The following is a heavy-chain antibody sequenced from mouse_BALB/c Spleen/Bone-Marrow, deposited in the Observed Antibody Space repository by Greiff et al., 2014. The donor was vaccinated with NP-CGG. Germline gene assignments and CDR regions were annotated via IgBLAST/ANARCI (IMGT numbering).Heavy chain of an antibody. V-gene: IGHV3-2*02. J-gene: IGHJ2*01. CDR3: ARDDYYGGSYFDY. Sequence: VQLKESGPGLVKPSQSLSLTCTVTGYSITSDYAWNWIRQFPGKKLEWMGFIGYSGSTSYNPSLSSRISVTRDTSKNQFFLRLNSVTTEDTATYYCARDDYYGGSYFDYWGQGTTLTVSS. CDR1: GYSITSDYA. CDR2: IGYSGST. D-gene: IGHD1-1*01.